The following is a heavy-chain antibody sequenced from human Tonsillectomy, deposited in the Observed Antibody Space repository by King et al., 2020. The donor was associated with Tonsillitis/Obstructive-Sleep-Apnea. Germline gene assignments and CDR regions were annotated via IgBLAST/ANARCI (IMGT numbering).Heavy chain of an antibody. CDR2: IYYSGST. Sequence: QLQESGPGLVKPSETLSLTCTVSGGSISSYYWSWIRQPPGKGLEWSGDIYYSGSTNYNPPLKSRVTISVDTSKNQFSLKLSSVTAADTAVYYCARKHSGSYYGERYFDLWGRGTLVTVSS. CDR3: ARKHSGSYYGERYFDL. V-gene: IGHV4-59*01. CDR1: GGSISSYY. J-gene: IGHJ2*01. D-gene: IGHD1-26*01.